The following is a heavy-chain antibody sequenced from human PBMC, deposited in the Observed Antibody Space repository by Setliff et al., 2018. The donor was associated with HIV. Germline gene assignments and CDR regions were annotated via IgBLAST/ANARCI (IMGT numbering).Heavy chain of an antibody. CDR3: ATDRGGEYGDYTTRHYYYGMDV. V-gene: IGHV1-24*01. CDR2: FDPEDGET. CDR1: GYTLTELS. J-gene: IGHJ6*02. Sequence: ASVKVSCKVSGYTLTELSMHWVRQAPGKGLEWMGGFDPEDGETIYAQKFQGRVTMTEDTSTDTAYMELSSLRSEDTAVYYCATDRGGEYGDYTTRHYYYGMDVWGQGTTVTASS. D-gene: IGHD4-17*01.